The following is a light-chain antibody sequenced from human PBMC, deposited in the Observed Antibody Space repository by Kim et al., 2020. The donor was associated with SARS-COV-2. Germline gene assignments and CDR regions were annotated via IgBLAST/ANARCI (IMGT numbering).Light chain of an antibody. CDR1: ESVMSK. J-gene: IGKJ4*01. CDR3: EKYDKWGPVT. CDR2: VAS. Sequence: SPGERVTPSCRARESVMSKIDWYKQKPGEGPRVPMYVASTRGTGIPATVRGRGCGRECTLETRSVRSQEFAEYYCEKYDKWGPVTFGGGTKMEIK. V-gene: IGKV3-15*01.